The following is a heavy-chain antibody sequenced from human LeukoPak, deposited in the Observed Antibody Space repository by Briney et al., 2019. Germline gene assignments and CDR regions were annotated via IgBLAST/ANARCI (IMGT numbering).Heavy chain of an antibody. V-gene: IGHV1-2*02. CDR2: INPNTGGT. CDR1: GYTFTSYG. Sequence: ASVKVSCKASGYTFTSYGISWVRQAPGQGLEWMGWINPNTGGTNYAQRFQGRVTLTRDTSITTAYMELSRLRSDDTAVYYCATGKRFLEWLFFYWGQGTLVTVSS. CDR3: ATGKRFLEWLFFY. D-gene: IGHD3-3*01. J-gene: IGHJ4*02.